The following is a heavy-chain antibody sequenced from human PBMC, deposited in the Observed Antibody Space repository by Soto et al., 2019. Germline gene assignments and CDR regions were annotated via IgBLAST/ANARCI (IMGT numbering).Heavy chain of an antibody. CDR3: AREDRDSTSNNYYGMDV. V-gene: IGHV4-4*07. CDR1: GFSFSRYY. CDR2: IYTSGST. J-gene: IGHJ6*02. D-gene: IGHD2-2*01. Sequence: SETLSLTCNVYGFSFSRYYWSWIRQAAGEGLEWTARIYTSGSTNHNPDLKSRVTITVETYKNQSSHKLSSMTAADTAVYYYAREDRDSTSNNYYGMDVWGQGTTVTVSS.